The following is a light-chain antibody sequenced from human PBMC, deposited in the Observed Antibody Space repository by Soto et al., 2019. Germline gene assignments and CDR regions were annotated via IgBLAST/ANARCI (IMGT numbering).Light chain of an antibody. CDR3: SSYAGSNNYV. CDR2: EVS. Sequence: QSVLTQPPSASGSPGQSGTISCTGTSSDVGGYNYVSWYQQHPGKAPKLMIYEVSKRPSGVPDRFSGSKSGNTASLTVSGLQAEDEADYFCSSYAGSNNYVFGPGTKVTVL. J-gene: IGLJ1*01. V-gene: IGLV2-8*01. CDR1: SSDVGGYNY.